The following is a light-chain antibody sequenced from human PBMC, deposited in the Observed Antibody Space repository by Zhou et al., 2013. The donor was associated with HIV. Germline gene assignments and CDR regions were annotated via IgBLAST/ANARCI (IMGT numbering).Light chain of an antibody. V-gene: IGKV1-27*01. J-gene: IGKJ4*01. CDR2: LAS. CDR3: QKYDRAPLT. CDR1: QTIINY. Sequence: DIQMTQSPSTLSASVGDRVTITCRASQTIINYLNWYQQKPGKAPKLLIHLASTLLSGVPSRFSGSVSGTDFTLTISSLQPEDVATYYCQKYDRAPLTFGGGTKVEIK.